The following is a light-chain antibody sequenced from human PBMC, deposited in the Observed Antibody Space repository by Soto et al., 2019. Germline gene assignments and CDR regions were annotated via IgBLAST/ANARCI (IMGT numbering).Light chain of an antibody. V-gene: IGKV3-11*01. J-gene: IGKJ4*01. CDR2: DPS. CDR3: KQRSIWPPSLT. CDR1: QSVSSY. Sequence: EIVLTQSPAPLSLSPGQIATLSCRASQSVSSYLAWYQQKACQAPRLLIYDPSNRAARIPDRFSRSGSGTDFTLTISSLEPEDFAVYCCKQRSIWPPSLTFGGGTKVEIK.